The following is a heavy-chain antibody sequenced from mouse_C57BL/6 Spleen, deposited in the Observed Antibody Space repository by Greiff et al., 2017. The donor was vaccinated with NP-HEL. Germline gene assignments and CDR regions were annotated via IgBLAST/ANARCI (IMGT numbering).Heavy chain of an antibody. CDR2: ISSGSSTI. J-gene: IGHJ3*01. V-gene: IGHV5-17*01. CDR1: GFTFSDYG. Sequence: EVHLVESGGGLVKPGGSLKLSCAASGFTFSDYGMHWVRQAPEKGLEWVAYISSGSSTIYYADTVKGRFTISRDNAKNTLFLQMTSLRSEDTAMYYCARSYDYDGFAYWGQGTLVTVSA. CDR3: ARSYDYDGFAY. D-gene: IGHD2-4*01.